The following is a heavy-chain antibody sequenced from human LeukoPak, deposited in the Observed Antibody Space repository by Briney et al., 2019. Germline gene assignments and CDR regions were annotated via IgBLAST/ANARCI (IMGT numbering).Heavy chain of an antibody. J-gene: IGHJ4*02. CDR2: IIPILGIA. D-gene: IGHD6-13*01. CDR1: GGTFSSYA. Sequence: GSSVKVSCKASGGTFSSYAISWVRQAPGQGLEWMGRIIPILGIANYAQKFQGRVTITADKSTSTAYMELSSLRSEDTAVYYCARDGFVGAADYWGQGTPVTVSS. V-gene: IGHV1-69*04. CDR3: ARDGFVGAADY.